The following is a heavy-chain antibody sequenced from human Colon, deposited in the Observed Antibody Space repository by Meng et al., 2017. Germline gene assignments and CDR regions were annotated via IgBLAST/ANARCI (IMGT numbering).Heavy chain of an antibody. CDR2: IIPIFGGT. V-gene: IGHV1-69*05. D-gene: IGHD3-16*01. J-gene: IGHJ6*02. Sequence: SVKVSCKASGGTFSSYAISWVRQAPGQGLEWMGGIIPIFGGTNYAQKFQGRVTITTDESTSTAYMELSSLRSEDTAVYYCARARGGYYYYGMDVWGQGTTVTVSS. CDR3: ARARGGYYYYGMDV. CDR1: GGTFSSYA.